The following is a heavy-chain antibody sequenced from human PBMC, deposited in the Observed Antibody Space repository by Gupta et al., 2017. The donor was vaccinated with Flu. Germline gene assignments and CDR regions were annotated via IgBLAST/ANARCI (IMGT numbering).Heavy chain of an antibody. CDR3: AHDSPLWPTGRDY. V-gene: IGHV3-23*01. CDR1: FSNYA. J-gene: IGHJ4*02. Sequence: FSNYAMTWVRPAPGKGLEWVSGISGSGVSTYYEDSVKGRFTISRDNSNDTMCLQMTSLRAEDTAVYYCAHDSPLWPTGRDYWGQGTLVTVSS. CDR2: ISGSGVST.